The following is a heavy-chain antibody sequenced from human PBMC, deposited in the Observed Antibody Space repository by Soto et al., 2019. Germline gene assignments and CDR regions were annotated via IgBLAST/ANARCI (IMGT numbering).Heavy chain of an antibody. V-gene: IGHV1-46*01. CDR1: GYTFTSYY. J-gene: IGHJ6*02. Sequence: GASVKVSCKASGYTFTSYYMHWVRQAPGQGLEWMGIINPSGGSTSYAKKFQGRVTMTRDTSTSTVYMELSSLRSEDTAVYYCARDGEAWDSSGYYPLVRHYYYGMDVWGQGTTVTVSS. CDR3: ARDGEAWDSSGYYPLVRHYYYGMDV. CDR2: INPSGGST. D-gene: IGHD3-22*01.